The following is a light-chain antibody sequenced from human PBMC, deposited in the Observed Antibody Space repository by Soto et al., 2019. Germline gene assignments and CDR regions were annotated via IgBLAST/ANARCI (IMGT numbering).Light chain of an antibody. Sequence: DIVLTQSPATLSLSPGERATLSFRASQSFSNYLAWYQQKPGQAPRLLISVASNRATGIPARFSGSGSGTDFTLTISRLEPEDFAVYHCQQYVIIPLTFGGGTKVDVK. J-gene: IGKJ4*01. CDR2: VAS. CDR3: QQYVIIPLT. CDR1: QSFSNY. V-gene: IGKV3-11*01.